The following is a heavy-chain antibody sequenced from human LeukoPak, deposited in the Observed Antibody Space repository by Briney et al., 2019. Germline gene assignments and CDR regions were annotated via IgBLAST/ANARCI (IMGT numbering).Heavy chain of an antibody. CDR1: GYTFTSYG. CDR3: ARDDSSGHDPVPFDY. CDR2: ISAYNGNT. V-gene: IGHV1-18*01. Sequence: GASVKVSCKASGYTFTSYGISWVRQAPGQGLEWMGWISAYNGNTNYAQKLQVRVTMTTDTSTSTAYMELRSLRSDDTAVYYCARDDSSGHDPVPFDYWGQGTLVTVSS. D-gene: IGHD3-22*01. J-gene: IGHJ4*02.